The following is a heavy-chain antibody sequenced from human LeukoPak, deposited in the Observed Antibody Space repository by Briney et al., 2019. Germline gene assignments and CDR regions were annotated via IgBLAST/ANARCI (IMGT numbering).Heavy chain of an antibody. CDR2: ISGSGGST. V-gene: IGHV3-23*01. CDR3: AKDHYATRPDY. Sequence: GGSLRLSCAASGFTFSNYAINWVRQAPGKGLEWVSAISGSGGSTFYADSAKGRFTISRDNSKNTLYLQMNSLRAEDTAVYYCAKDHYATRPDYWGQGTLVTVSS. D-gene: IGHD2-8*01. J-gene: IGHJ4*02. CDR1: GFTFSNYA.